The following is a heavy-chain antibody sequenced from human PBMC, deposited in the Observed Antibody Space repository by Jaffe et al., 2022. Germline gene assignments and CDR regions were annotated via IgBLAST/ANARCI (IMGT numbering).Heavy chain of an antibody. CDR1: GYSISSGYY. Sequence: QVQLQESGPGLVKPSETLSLTCAVSGYSISSGYYWGWIRQPPGKGLEWIGSIYHSGSTYYNPSLKSRVTISVDTSKNQFSLKLSSVTAADTAVYYCARIIVGATYDAFDIWGQGTMVTVSS. D-gene: IGHD1-26*01. CDR2: IYHSGST. CDR3: ARIIVGATYDAFDI. J-gene: IGHJ3*02. V-gene: IGHV4-38-2*01.